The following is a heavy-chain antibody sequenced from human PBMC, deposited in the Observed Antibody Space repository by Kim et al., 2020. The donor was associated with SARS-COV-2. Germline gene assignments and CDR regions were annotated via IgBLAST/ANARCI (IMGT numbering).Heavy chain of an antibody. CDR2: SIKKDNSYTT. V-gene: IGHV3-72*01. CDR1: GFTFSGYC. CDR3: ARCVARGGGGLDV. D-gene: IGHD3-16*01. Sequence: GGSLRLSCAASGFTFSGYCLDWVRQPPGKGLEWVGRSIKKDNSYTTEYVASVKGRFIISRDEPNNSLYLQMNSLQTEDTAVYSCARCVARGGGGLDVWGQGTTALVS. J-gene: IGHJ6*01.